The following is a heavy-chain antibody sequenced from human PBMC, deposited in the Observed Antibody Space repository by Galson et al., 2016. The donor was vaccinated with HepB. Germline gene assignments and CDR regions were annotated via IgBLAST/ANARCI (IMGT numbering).Heavy chain of an antibody. V-gene: IGHV1-18*03. J-gene: IGHJ4*02. D-gene: IGHD6-19*01. CDR2: ISAYNGNT. CDR3: ARDWLVAVFDY. Sequence: SVKVSCKASGYTFASYGISWVRQAPGQGLEWIGWISAYNGNTNYAQKLQGRVTMTTDTSTSTAYMELRSLRSDDMAVYYCARDWLVAVFDYWGQGTLVTVSS. CDR1: GYTFASYG.